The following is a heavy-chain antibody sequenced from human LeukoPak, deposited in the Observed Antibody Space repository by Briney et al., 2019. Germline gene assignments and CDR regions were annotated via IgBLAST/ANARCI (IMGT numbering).Heavy chain of an antibody. CDR1: GFSFSDYA. Sequence: GGSLRLSCTAAGFSFSDYAMHWVRQAPGKGLEWLAIISYDGKNKEYADSVKGRFTISRDNSKKALYLQMNSLRPEDTAVYYCARDGRWLAYFDYWGQGTLVTVSS. CDR2: ISYDGKNK. D-gene: IGHD6-19*01. CDR3: ARDGRWLAYFDY. V-gene: IGHV3-30*04. J-gene: IGHJ4*02.